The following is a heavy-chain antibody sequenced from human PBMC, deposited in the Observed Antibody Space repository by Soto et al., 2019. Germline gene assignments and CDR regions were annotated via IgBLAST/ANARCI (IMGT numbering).Heavy chain of an antibody. J-gene: IGHJ6*02. CDR2: IIPIYGTT. V-gene: IGHV1-69*01. CDR3: ARDGMGTLVGGMDV. Sequence: QVQLVQSGAEVKNHGSSVKVSCKTSGGTFSNDAISWVRQAPGQGLEWMGGIIPIYGTTHYAQEFQDRVKLTADESTGTAYMELSSLRSEDTGVYYCARDGMGTLVGGMDVWGQGTTVTVSS. CDR1: GGTFSNDA. D-gene: IGHD6-6*01.